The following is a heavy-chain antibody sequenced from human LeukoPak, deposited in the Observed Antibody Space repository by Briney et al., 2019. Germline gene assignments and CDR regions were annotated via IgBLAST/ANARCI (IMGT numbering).Heavy chain of an antibody. Sequence: PGGSLRLSCAASGFTFDDYAMHWVRQAPGKGLAWVSLISWDGGSTYYADSVKGRFTISRDNSKNSLYLQMSSLRAEDTALYYCAKDPHPRSAYSSSSSDYYYYYMDVWGKGTTVTVSS. V-gene: IGHV3-43D*03. J-gene: IGHJ6*03. D-gene: IGHD6-6*01. CDR3: AKDPHPRSAYSSSSSDYYYYYMDV. CDR2: ISWDGGST. CDR1: GFTFDDYA.